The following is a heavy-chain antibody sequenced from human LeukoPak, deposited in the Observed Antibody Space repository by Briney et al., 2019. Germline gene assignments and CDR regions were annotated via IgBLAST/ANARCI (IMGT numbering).Heavy chain of an antibody. CDR1: GGTFSSYA. D-gene: IGHD3-22*01. J-gene: IGHJ4*02. V-gene: IGHV1-69*05. Sequence: SVKVSCKASGGTFSSYAISWVRQAPGQGLEWMGGIIPIFGTANYAQKFQGRVTITTDESTSTAYMELSSLRSEDTAVYYCARVGTYYYDSSGPGPGYYFDYWGQGTLVTVSS. CDR2: IIPIFGTA. CDR3: ARVGTYYYDSSGPGPGYYFDY.